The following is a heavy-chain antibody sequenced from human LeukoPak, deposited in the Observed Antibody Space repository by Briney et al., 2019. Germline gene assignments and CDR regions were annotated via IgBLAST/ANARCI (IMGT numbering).Heavy chain of an antibody. V-gene: IGHV1-46*01. D-gene: IGHD3-3*01. Sequence: ASVKVSCKASGYTFTSYYMHWVRQAPGQGLEWMGIINPSGGSTSYAQKFQGRVTMTRDTSTSTVYMELSSLRSEDTAVYYCARATSGYYDFWSGYSNWFDPWGQGTLVTVSS. CDR2: INPSGGST. CDR1: GYTFTSYY. CDR3: ARATSGYYDFWSGYSNWFDP. J-gene: IGHJ5*02.